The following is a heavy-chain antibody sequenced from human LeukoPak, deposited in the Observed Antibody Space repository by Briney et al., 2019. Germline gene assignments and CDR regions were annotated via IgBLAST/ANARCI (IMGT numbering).Heavy chain of an antibody. D-gene: IGHD3-22*01. CDR2: IYTSGST. J-gene: IGHJ4*02. Sequence: SETLSLTCTVSGGSISSYYWSWIRQPAGKGLEWIGRIYTSGSTNYNPSLKSRVTMSVDTSKNQFSLKLSSVTAADTVVYYCARTYYYDSSGPSGYYFDYWGQGTLVTVSS. CDR1: GGSISSYY. V-gene: IGHV4-4*07. CDR3: ARTYYYDSSGPSGYYFDY.